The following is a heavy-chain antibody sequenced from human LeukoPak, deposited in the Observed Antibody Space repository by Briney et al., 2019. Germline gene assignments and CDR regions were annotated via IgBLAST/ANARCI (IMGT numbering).Heavy chain of an antibody. J-gene: IGHJ4*02. CDR1: GFTFSNFW. Sequence: PGGPLRLSCAASGFTFSNFWMSWVRQAPGKGLEWVAVISYDGSNKYYADSVKGRFTISRDNSKNTLYLQMNSLRAEDTAVYYCAGGGYSYEGYEFDYWGQGTLVTVSS. CDR2: ISYDGSNK. D-gene: IGHD5-18*01. CDR3: AGGGYSYEGYEFDY. V-gene: IGHV3-30*03.